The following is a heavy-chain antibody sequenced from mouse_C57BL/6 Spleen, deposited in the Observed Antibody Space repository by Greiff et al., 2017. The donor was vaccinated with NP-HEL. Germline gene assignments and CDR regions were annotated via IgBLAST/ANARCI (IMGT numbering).Heavy chain of an antibody. V-gene: IGHV3-6*01. CDR1: GYSITSGYY. CDR3: ARGGNPRYFDV. J-gene: IGHJ1*03. CDR2: ISYDGSN. D-gene: IGHD2-1*01. Sequence: EVQVVESGPGLVKPSQSLSLTCSVTGYSITSGYYWNWIRQFPGNQLEWMGYISYDGSNNYNPSLKNRISITRDTSKNQFFLKLNSVTTEDTATYCCARGGNPRYFDVWGTGTTVTVSS.